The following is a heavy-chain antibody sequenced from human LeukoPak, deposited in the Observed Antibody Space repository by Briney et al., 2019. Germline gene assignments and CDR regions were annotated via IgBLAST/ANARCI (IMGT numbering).Heavy chain of an antibody. D-gene: IGHD6-19*01. CDR2: IIPTLGTE. V-gene: IGHV1-69*04. J-gene: IGHJ6*02. Sequence: ASVKVSCKASGGTFSSYAITWVRQAPGQGLQWMGRIIPTLGTENYAQKFQGRVTITADKSTSTAYMELSSLRSEDTAVYYCARDERYSSGWYYYYYGMDVWGQGTTVTVSS. CDR3: ARDERYSSGWYYYYYGMDV. CDR1: GGTFSSYA.